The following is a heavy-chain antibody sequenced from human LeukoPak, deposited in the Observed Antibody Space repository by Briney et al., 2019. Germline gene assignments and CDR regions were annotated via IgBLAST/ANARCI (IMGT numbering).Heavy chain of an antibody. CDR3: ARDFTKTSLQPKWYFDL. V-gene: IGHV3-11*04. Sequence: LSLTCTVSGGSISSSSYYWGWIRQAPGKGLEWASYISSSGSPIYYADSVRGRFTISRDNAKNSLYLQMSSLRAEDTAVYYCARDFTKTSLQPKWYFDLWGRGTLVTVSS. J-gene: IGHJ2*01. D-gene: IGHD3-3*01. CDR2: ISSSGSPI. CDR1: GGSISSSSYY.